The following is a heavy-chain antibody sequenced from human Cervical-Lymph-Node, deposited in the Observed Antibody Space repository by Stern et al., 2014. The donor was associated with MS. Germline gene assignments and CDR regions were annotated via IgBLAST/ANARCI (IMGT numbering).Heavy chain of an antibody. CDR2: INTDVSSP. Sequence: EVQLVETWGGLVQPGGSLRLSCAASGFTFDSYSMHWVRQVPGKGLVWVSRINTDVSSPRYADSVKGRFTISRDNAKNMLYLEMNSLRAEDTAVYYCSGSNWYFFDYWGQGTLVTVSS. CDR1: GFTFDSYS. CDR3: SGSNWYFFDY. J-gene: IGHJ4*02. D-gene: IGHD6-13*01. V-gene: IGHV3-74*01.